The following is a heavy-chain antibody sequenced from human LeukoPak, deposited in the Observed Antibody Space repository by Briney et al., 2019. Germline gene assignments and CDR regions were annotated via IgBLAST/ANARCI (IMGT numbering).Heavy chain of an antibody. V-gene: IGHV3-66*01. CDR2: MFSGGST. Sequence: PGGSLRLSCAASGFSVSSNYMNWVRQAPGKGLEWVSLMFSGGSTYYADSVKVRFTISKDNSKNTMYLHMNSLRAEDTAVYHCARAMSDAFDIWGQGTMVTVSS. J-gene: IGHJ3*02. CDR1: GFSVSSNY. CDR3: ARAMSDAFDI.